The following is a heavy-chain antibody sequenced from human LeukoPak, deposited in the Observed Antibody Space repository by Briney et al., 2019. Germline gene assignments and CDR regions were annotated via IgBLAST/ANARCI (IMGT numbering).Heavy chain of an antibody. Sequence: LRASVKVSCKVSGYTLTELSMHWVRQAPGKGLEWMGGFDPEDGETIYAQKFQGRVTMTEDTSTDTAYMELSSLRSEDTAVYYCATASWSGSYSFPGERTFDCWGQGTLVTVSS. CDR2: FDPEDGET. CDR1: GYTLTELS. D-gene: IGHD1-26*01. V-gene: IGHV1-24*01. J-gene: IGHJ4*02. CDR3: ATASWSGSYSFPGERTFDC.